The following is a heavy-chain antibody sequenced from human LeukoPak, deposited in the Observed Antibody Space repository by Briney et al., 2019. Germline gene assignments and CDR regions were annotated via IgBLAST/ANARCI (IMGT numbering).Heavy chain of an antibody. CDR3: ARDSSGWSSGYYFDY. J-gene: IGHJ4*02. Sequence: PSETLSLTCTVSGGSISSYYWSWIRQPAGKGLEWIGRIYTSASTNYNPSLKSRVTMSVDTSKNQFSLKLSSVTAADTAVYYCARDSSGWSSGYYFDYWGQGTLVTVSS. V-gene: IGHV4-4*07. CDR1: GGSISSYY. D-gene: IGHD6-19*01. CDR2: IYTSAST.